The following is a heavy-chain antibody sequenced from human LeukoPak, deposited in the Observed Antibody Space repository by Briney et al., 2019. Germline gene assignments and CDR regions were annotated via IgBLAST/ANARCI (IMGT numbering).Heavy chain of an antibody. CDR2: ISGSGGST. CDR1: GFTFSSYS. Sequence: GSLRLSCAASGFTFSSYSMSWVRQAPGKGLEWVSVISGSGGSTYYADSVKGRFTISRDNSKNTLYLQMNSLRAEDTAVYYCAKDLGPYDILTGYAGWGQGTLVTVSS. J-gene: IGHJ4*02. D-gene: IGHD3-9*01. V-gene: IGHV3-23*01. CDR3: AKDLGPYDILTGYAG.